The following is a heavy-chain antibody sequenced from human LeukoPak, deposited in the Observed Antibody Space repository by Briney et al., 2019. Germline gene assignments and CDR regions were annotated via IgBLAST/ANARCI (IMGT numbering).Heavy chain of an antibody. Sequence: ASVKVSCKASGYTFTNYGLSWVRQAPGQGLEWMGWISPYNGNTYYAQKLQGRVTMTTGTSTTTAYMELRSLRSDDTAVYYCARDLDIVVVAAAVRHYGLDVWGQGTTVTVSS. CDR1: GYTFTNYG. V-gene: IGHV1-18*01. J-gene: IGHJ6*02. CDR3: ARDLDIVVVAAAVRHYGLDV. CDR2: ISPYNGNT. D-gene: IGHD2-2*02.